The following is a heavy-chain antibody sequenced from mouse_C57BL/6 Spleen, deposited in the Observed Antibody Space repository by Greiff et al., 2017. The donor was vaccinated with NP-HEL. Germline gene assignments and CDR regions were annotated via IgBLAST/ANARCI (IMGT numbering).Heavy chain of an antibody. J-gene: IGHJ2*01. V-gene: IGHV1-64*01. CDR2: IHPNSGST. D-gene: IGHD2-3*01. CDR3: ARDGLQGDPDY. Sequence: VQLQQPGAELVKPGASVKLSCKASGYTFTSYWMHWVKQRPGQGLEWIGMIHPNSGSTNYNEKFKSKATLTVDKSSSTAYMQLSSLTSEDAAVYSGARDGLQGDPDYWGQGTTLTVSS. CDR1: GYTFTSYW.